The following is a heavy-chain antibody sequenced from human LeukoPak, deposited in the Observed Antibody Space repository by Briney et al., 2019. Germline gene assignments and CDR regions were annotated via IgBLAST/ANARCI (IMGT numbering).Heavy chain of an antibody. CDR2: IYERGST. Sequence: ASETLSLTCIVSGGSISTSYWRWIRQPPGKGLECLGYIYERGSTSYRPCPVSRVTISVDAPNLFSMKRSAVTAADTVVYYCASRCVGSSDYFYDDYWGQGTLVTVSS. V-gene: IGHV4-4*09. D-gene: IGHD3-22*01. J-gene: IGHJ4*02. CDR3: ASRCVGSSDYFYDDY. CDR1: GGSISTSY.